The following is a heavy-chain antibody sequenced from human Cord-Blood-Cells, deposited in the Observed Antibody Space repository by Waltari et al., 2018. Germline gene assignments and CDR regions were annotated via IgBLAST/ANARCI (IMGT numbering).Heavy chain of an antibody. D-gene: IGHD6-19*01. CDR1: GGSFSGYY. V-gene: IGHV4-34*01. Sequence: QVQLQQWGAGLLKPSETLSLTCAVYGGSFSGYYWSWIRQPPGKGLEWIGEINHSGSPNYNPSLKSRVTISVDTSKNQFSLKLSSVTAADTAVYYCARARRNLVAVAGRWFDPWGQGTLVTVSS. CDR3: ARARRNLVAVAGRWFDP. J-gene: IGHJ5*02. CDR2: INHSGSP.